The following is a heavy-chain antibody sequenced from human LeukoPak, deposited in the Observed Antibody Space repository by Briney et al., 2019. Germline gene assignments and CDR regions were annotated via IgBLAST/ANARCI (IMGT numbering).Heavy chain of an antibody. CDR1: GYTLTNHD. CDR2: MNPNSGDT. J-gene: IGHJ4*02. Sequence: ASVKVSCKPSGYTLTNHDINWVRQATGQGLEWMGWMNPNSGDTGYAQKLQGRVTMTTDTSTSTAYMELRSLRSDDTAVYYCARDESLVVTTSGYFDYWGQGTLVTVSS. D-gene: IGHD3-22*01. V-gene: IGHV1-8*01. CDR3: ARDESLVVTTSGYFDY.